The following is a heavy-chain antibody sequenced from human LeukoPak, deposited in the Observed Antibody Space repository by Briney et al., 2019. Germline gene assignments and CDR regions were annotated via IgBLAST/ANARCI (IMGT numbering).Heavy chain of an antibody. Sequence: GGSLRLSCAASGFTFSSSAMSWARQAPGKGLEWVSSISGSGGSTHYADSVKGRFTISRDNYKNTLFLQMHSLRAEDTAVYYCARENLNSHGVDFDYWGQGTLVTVSS. D-gene: IGHD5-18*01. CDR3: ARENLNSHGVDFDY. J-gene: IGHJ4*02. CDR2: ISGSGGST. CDR1: GFTFSSSA. V-gene: IGHV3-23*01.